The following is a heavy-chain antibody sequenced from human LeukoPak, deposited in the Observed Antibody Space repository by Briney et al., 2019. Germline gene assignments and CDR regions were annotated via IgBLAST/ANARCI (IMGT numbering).Heavy chain of an antibody. V-gene: IGHV3-7*01. J-gene: IGHJ3*02. CDR3: ARLRGVVAARGAFDI. D-gene: IGHD2-2*01. CDR1: GFTFSGYW. CDR2: IKQDGSEK. Sequence: GGSLRLSCAASGFTFSGYWMSWVRQAPGKGLEWVANIKQDGSEKYYVDSVKGRFTISRDNAKNSLYLQMNSLRAEDTAVYYCARLRGVVAARGAFDIWGQGTMVTVSS.